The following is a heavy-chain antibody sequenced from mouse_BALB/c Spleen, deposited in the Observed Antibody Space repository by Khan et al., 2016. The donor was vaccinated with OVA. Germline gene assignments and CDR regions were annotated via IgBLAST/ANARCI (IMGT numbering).Heavy chain of an antibody. Sequence: EVQLQESGTVLARPGASVKMSCKASGYTFTSYWMHWVKQRPGQGLEWSGAIYPGNSDINYNQKFKGKAKLTAVTSTSTSYMELDRLQNEDSAVSCCTRNGFGNYESGDYWGQGTTLTVSS. CDR1: GYTFTSYW. CDR3: TRNGFGNYESGDY. D-gene: IGHD2-1*01. V-gene: IGHV1-5*01. J-gene: IGHJ2*01. CDR2: IYPGNSDI.